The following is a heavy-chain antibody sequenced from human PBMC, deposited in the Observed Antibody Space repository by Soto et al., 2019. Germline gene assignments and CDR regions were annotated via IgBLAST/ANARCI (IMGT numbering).Heavy chain of an antibody. CDR1: GFSFSDHH. V-gene: IGHV3-72*01. J-gene: IGHJ4*02. CDR2: ARKKADSYRT. CDR3: VGESFYSLDY. Sequence: GGSLRLSCAASGFSFSDHHMNWVRQAPGRGLEWVGRARKKADSYRTEYAASVQGRFTISRDDSRNSLFLQMNSLKAEDTAVYYCVGESFYSLDYWGQGILVTVSS. D-gene: IGHD3-16*01.